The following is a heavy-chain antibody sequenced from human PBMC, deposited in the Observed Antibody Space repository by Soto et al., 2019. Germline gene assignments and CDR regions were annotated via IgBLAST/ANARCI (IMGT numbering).Heavy chain of an antibody. J-gene: IGHJ4*02. Sequence: PSETLSLTCTVSGGSISSYYWSWIRQPPGKGLEWIGYIYYSGSTNYNPSLKSRVTISVDTSKNQFSLKLSSVTAADTAVYYCARSLFQDYYDSRGYYPLPSYWGQGTLVTVSS. V-gene: IGHV4-59*01. D-gene: IGHD3-22*01. CDR3: ARSLFQDYYDSRGYYPLPSY. CDR2: IYYSGST. CDR1: GGSISSYY.